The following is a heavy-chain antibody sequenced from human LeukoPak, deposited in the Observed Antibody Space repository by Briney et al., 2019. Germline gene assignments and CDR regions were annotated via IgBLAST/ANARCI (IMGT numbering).Heavy chain of an antibody. J-gene: IGHJ6*03. CDR2: ISSSSSTI. V-gene: IGHV3-48*04. Sequence: GGSLRLSCAASGFTFSSYSMNWVRQAPGKGLEWVSYISSSSSTIYYADSVKGRFTISRDNAKNSLYLQMNSLRAEDTAVYYCARGGSGSSGGYFYYYMDVWGKGTTVTVSS. CDR1: GFTFSSYS. CDR3: ARGGSGSSGGYFYYYMDV. D-gene: IGHD1-26*01.